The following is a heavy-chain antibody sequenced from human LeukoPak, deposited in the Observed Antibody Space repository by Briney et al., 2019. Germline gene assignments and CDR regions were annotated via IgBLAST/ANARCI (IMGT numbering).Heavy chain of an antibody. CDR3: VRGIDTTGYFNY. CDR2: IDTNTGSP. CDR1: GYTFTTYP. V-gene: IGHV7-4-1*02. J-gene: IGHJ4*02. D-gene: IGHD3-22*01. Sequence: ASVKVSCKASGYTFTTYPINWVRQAPGQGLEWMGWIDTNTGSPTYAQGLTGRFVLSLDTSVSTAFLQINNLKAEDTALYYCVRGIDTTGYFNYWGQGTLVTVSS.